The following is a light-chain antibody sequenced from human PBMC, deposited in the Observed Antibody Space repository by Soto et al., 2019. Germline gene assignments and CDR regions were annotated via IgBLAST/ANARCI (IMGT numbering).Light chain of an antibody. V-gene: IGLV2-23*02. CDR1: SSDVGSYNL. CDR2: EVS. Sequence: SVLTQPASVSGSPGQSITISCTGTSSDVGSYNLVAWYQQHPGKAPKLMIYEVSERPSGVSNRFSGSKSGNTASLTISGLQAEDEADYYCCSYAGSSTLVFGGGTKLTVL. J-gene: IGLJ3*02. CDR3: CSYAGSSTLV.